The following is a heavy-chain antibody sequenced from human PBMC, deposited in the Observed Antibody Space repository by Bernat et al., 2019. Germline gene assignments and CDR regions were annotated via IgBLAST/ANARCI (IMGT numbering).Heavy chain of an antibody. D-gene: IGHD6-13*01. CDR1: GGSFSGYC. Sequence: QVQLQQWGAGLLKPSETLSLTCAVYGGSFSGYCWSWIRQPPGKGLEWIGEINHSGSTNYNPSLKSRVTISVDTSKNKFSLKLSYVTAADTAVYYCARGDSSWSGYYYYYMDVWGKGTTVTVSS. CDR2: INHSGST. CDR3: ARGDSSWSGYYYYYMDV. J-gene: IGHJ6*03. V-gene: IGHV4-34*01.